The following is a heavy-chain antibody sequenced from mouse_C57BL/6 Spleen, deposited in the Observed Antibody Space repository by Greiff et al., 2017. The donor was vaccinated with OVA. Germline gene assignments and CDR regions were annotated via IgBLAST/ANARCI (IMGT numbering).Heavy chain of an antibody. Sequence: EVQLQQSGPELVKPGASVKMSCKASGYTFTDYDMHWVKQSHGKSLEWIGYINPNNGGTSYNQKVKGKATLTINKSSSTAYRDLRSLTSDGSAVYYWAQQNYWYFDVWGTGTTVTVSS. CDR1: GYTFTDYD. J-gene: IGHJ1*03. V-gene: IGHV1-22*01. CDR3: AQQNYWYFDV. CDR2: INPNNGGT.